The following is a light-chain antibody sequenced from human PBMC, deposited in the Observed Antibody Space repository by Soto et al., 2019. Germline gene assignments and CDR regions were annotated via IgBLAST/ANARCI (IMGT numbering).Light chain of an antibody. J-gene: IGKJ1*01. V-gene: IGKV3-20*01. Sequence: EIVLTQSPATLSLSPGERATLSCRASQSVTSNYLAWYYQKPGQAPRLLIFGASIRATGLPDRFGGGGSGTDFTLTISRLEPEDFAVYYCQQYGSSPGTFGQGTKVEIK. CDR3: QQYGSSPGT. CDR2: GAS. CDR1: QSVTSNY.